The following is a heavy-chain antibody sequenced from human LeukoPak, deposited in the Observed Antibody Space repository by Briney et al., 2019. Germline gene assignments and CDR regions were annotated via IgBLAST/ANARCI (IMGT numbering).Heavy chain of an antibody. V-gene: IGHV1-2*02. D-gene: IGHD2-2*02. Sequence: ASVKVSCKASGYTFTGYYMHWVRQAPGQELEWMGWINPNSGGTNYAQKFQGRVTMTRDTSISTAYMELSRLRSDDTAVYYCARGEYCSSTSCYTAEKYYDFWSGVYWGQGTLVTVSS. CDR1: GYTFTGYY. CDR3: ARGEYCSSTSCYTAEKYYDFWSGVY. CDR2: INPNSGGT. J-gene: IGHJ4*02.